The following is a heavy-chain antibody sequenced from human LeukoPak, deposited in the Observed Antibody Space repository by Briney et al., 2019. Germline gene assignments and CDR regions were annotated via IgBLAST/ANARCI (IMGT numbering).Heavy chain of an antibody. CDR2: ISSSSRYI. V-gene: IGHV3-21*01. D-gene: IGHD3-10*01. CDR1: GFTFSSYS. Sequence: GGSLRLSCAASGFTFSSYSMNWVGQAPGQGLEWVSSISSSSRYIYYTDSVKGRFTISRDNAKNSLYLQMNSLRAEDTAVYYCARDTYYYGSGVFDYWGQGTLVTVSS. J-gene: IGHJ4*02. CDR3: ARDTYYYGSGVFDY.